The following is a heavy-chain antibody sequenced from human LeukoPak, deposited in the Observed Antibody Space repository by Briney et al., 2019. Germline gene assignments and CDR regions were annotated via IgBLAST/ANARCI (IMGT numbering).Heavy chain of an antibody. D-gene: IGHD3-3*01. Sequence: GGSLRLSCAASGFTFSHHWMSWVRQAPGKGLEWVANITQDGSEKYYVDSVKGRFTISRDNAKNSLYVQMNSLRAEDTAVYYCAKGAIFGVVTTLDYWGQGTLVTVSS. CDR1: GFTFSHHW. J-gene: IGHJ4*02. CDR2: ITQDGSEK. V-gene: IGHV3-7*03. CDR3: AKGAIFGVVTTLDY.